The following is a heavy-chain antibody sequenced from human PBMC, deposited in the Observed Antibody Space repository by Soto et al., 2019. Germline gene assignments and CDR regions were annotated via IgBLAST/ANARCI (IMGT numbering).Heavy chain of an antibody. CDR2: INHSGST. V-gene: IGHV4-34*01. J-gene: IGHJ6*02. CDR3: ARKGTGYSSGWYEKSGLYGMDV. D-gene: IGHD6-19*01. CDR1: GGSFSGYY. Sequence: QVQLQQWGAGLLKPSETLSLTCAVYGGSFSGYYWSWIRQPPGKGLEWIGEINHSGSTNYNPSLKSRVTISVDTSKNQFSLKLSSVTAADTAVYYCARKGTGYSSGWYEKSGLYGMDVWGQGTTVTVSS.